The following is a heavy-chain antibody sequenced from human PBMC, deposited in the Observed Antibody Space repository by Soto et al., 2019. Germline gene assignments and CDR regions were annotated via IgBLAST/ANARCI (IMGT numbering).Heavy chain of an antibody. CDR3: ARGQWLVNYAHFDY. CDR2: ITGRGDST. CDR1: GFPFSDHA. J-gene: IGHJ4*02. V-gene: IGHV3-23*01. Sequence: PGGSLRLSCAASGFPFSDHAMHWVRQTPGKGLEGVSAITGRGDSTYYADSVKGRFTISRDNSKSTLYLQMMSLRAEDTAVYYCARGQWLVNYAHFDYWGQGTLVTVSS. D-gene: IGHD6-19*01.